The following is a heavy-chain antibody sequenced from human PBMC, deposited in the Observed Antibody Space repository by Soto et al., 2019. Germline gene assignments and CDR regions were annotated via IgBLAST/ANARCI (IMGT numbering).Heavy chain of an antibody. Sequence: GVSVKVSCNASGYIFTDYYMHLVRQAPGQELGWMGRINPNSGGTNYAQKLQGRVTMTTDTSTSTAYMELRSLRSDDTAVYYCARESSSSCHDYWGQGTLVT. V-gene: IGHV1-2*06. CDR1: GYIFTDYY. CDR2: INPNSGGT. CDR3: ARESSSSCHDY. J-gene: IGHJ4*02. D-gene: IGHD6-13*01.